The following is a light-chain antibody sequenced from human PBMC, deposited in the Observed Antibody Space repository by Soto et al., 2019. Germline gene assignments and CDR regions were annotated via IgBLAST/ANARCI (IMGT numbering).Light chain of an antibody. V-gene: IGKV3-15*01. CDR2: DTS. CDR3: QEYIQWPPGM. CDR1: QFVSSR. Sequence: EIVVTQSPATLSASPGERVTLSCRASQFVSSRLAWYQQRPGQVPRLLIYDTSTRAPGIAARFSGRGSGTEFTLNISSLQSEDFAVYYCQEYIQWPPGMFGPGTTVDIK. J-gene: IGKJ1*01.